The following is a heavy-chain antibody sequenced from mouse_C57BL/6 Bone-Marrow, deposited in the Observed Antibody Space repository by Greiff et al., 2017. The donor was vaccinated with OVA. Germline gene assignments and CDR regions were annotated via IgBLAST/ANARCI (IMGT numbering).Heavy chain of an antibody. D-gene: IGHD2-12*01. Sequence: QVQLQQPGAELVMPGASVKLSCKASGYTFTSYWMHWVKQRPGQGLEWIGEIDPSDSYTNYNQKFKGKSTLTVAKSSSTAYMQHSSRTSEDSAVDYCAREGISRRDYDAMDYWGQGTSVTVSS. CDR3: AREGISRRDYDAMDY. CDR2: IDPSDSYT. J-gene: IGHJ4*01. V-gene: IGHV1-69*01. CDR1: GYTFTSYW.